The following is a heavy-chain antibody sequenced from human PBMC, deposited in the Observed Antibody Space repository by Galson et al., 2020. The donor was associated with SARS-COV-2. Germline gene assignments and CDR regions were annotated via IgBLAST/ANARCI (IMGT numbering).Heavy chain of an antibody. J-gene: IGHJ5*02. CDR3: ATISRVAWFGELLWFDP. Sequence: SQTLSLTCTVSGGSISSGSYYWSWIRQPAGKGLEWIGRIYTSGSTDYNPSLKSRVIISVDTSKNQISLKLSSVTAADTAVYYCATISRVAWFGELLWFDPWGQGTLVTVSS. CDR1: GGSISSGSYY. CDR2: IYTSGST. V-gene: IGHV4-61*02. D-gene: IGHD3-10*01.